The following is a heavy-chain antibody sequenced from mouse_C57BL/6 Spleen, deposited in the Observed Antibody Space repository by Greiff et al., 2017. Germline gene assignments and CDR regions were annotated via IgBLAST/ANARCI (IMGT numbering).Heavy chain of an antibody. CDR1: GYSITSGYY. CDR3: ARPNYYGSSYRYFDV. Sequence: VQLKESGPGLVKPSQSLSLTCSVTGYSITSGYYWNWIRQFPGNKLEWMGYISYDGSNNYNPSLKNRISITRDTSKNQFFLKLNSVTTEDTATYYCARPNYYGSSYRYFDVWGTGTTVTVSS. D-gene: IGHD1-1*01. V-gene: IGHV3-6*01. CDR2: ISYDGSN. J-gene: IGHJ1*03.